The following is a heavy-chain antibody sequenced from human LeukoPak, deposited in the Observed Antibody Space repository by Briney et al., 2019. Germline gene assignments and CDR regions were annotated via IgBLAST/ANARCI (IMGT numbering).Heavy chain of an antibody. CDR3: ATIASHDFWSGEMNYYYYYMDV. CDR1: GYTLTELS. Sequence: ASVKVSCKVSGYTLTELSVHWVRQAPGKGLEWMGGFDPEDGETIYAQKFQGRVTMTEDTSTDTAYMELSSLRSEDTAVYYCATIASHDFWSGEMNYYYYYMDVWGKGTTVTVSS. D-gene: IGHD3-3*01. V-gene: IGHV1-24*01. J-gene: IGHJ6*03. CDR2: FDPEDGET.